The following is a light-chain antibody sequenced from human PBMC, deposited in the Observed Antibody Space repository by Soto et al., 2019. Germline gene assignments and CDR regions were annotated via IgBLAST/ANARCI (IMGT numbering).Light chain of an antibody. Sequence: TQSPGTLSLSPGERATLSCRASQSVSSNLAWYQQKPGQAPRLLIYGASSRATGIPDRFSGSGSGTDFTLTISRLEPEDFAVYYCQQYGSSPRTFGQGTKVDIK. CDR1: QSVSSN. CDR2: GAS. J-gene: IGKJ1*01. CDR3: QQYGSSPRT. V-gene: IGKV3-20*01.